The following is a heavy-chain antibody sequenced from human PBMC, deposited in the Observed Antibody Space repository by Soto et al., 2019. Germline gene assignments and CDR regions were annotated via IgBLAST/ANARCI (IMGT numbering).Heavy chain of an antibody. D-gene: IGHD4-4*01. Sequence: SETLSLTCAVYGGAFSGYYWSWIRQPPGKGLEWIGEINHSGSTNYNPSLKSRVTISVDTSKNQFSLKLSSVTAADTAVYYCARGLTTVTRGNNWFDPWGQGTLLTVSS. J-gene: IGHJ5*02. CDR2: INHSGST. CDR1: GGAFSGYY. CDR3: ARGLTTVTRGNNWFDP. V-gene: IGHV4-34*01.